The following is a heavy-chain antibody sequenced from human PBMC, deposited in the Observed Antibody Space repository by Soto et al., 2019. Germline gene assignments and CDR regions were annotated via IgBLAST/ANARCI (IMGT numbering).Heavy chain of an antibody. CDR3: ARTEYSSSGSRVAYYYYGMDV. CDR1: GFTFSSYA. J-gene: IGHJ6*02. V-gene: IGHV3-30-3*01. CDR2: ISYDGSNK. D-gene: IGHD6-13*01. Sequence: GGSLRLSCAASGFTFSSYAMHWVRQAPGKGLEWVAVISYDGSNKYYADSVKGRFTISRDNSKNTLYLQMNSLRAEDTAVYYCARTEYSSSGSRVAYYYYGMDVWGQGTTVTVSS.